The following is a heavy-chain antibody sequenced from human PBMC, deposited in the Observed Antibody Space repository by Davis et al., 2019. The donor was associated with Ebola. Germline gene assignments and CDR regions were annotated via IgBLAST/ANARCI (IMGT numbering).Heavy chain of an antibody. J-gene: IGHJ4*02. CDR2: IDSDGSST. CDR1: GFTFSSYW. CDR3: ARSPVVGALY. D-gene: IGHD1-26*01. Sequence: GESLKISCAASGFTFSSYWMHWVRQAPGEGLVWVSRIDSDGSSTNSADSVKGRFTVSRDNAKNTLYLQMNSLRAEDTAVYYCARSPVVGALYWGQGTLVTVSS. V-gene: IGHV3-74*01.